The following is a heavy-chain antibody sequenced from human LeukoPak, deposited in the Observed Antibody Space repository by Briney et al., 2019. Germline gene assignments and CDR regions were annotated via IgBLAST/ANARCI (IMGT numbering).Heavy chain of an antibody. J-gene: IGHJ4*02. V-gene: IGHV1-69*13. CDR3: ARDPDYGSGQGY. Sequence: SVKVSCKASGGTFSSYAISWVRQAPGQGLEWVGGIIPIFGTANYAQKFQGRVTFTADESTSTAYMELSSLRSEDTAVYYCARDPDYGSGQGYWGQGTLVTVSS. CDR1: GGTFSSYA. D-gene: IGHD3-10*01. CDR2: IIPIFGTA.